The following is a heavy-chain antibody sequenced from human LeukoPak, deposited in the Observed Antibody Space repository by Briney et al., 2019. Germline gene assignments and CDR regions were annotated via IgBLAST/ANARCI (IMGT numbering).Heavy chain of an antibody. CDR2: IFTTGGA. V-gene: IGHV4-4*07. CDR1: GGSIGTYY. J-gene: IGHJ4*02. CDR3: VRDGPSWGLL. D-gene: IGHD7-27*01. Sequence: SETLSLTCTVSGGSIGTYYWSWIRQPAGKGLDWIGRIFTTGGANYNPSLKSRVTMSLDTSKNLFSLKLNSVAAADTAEYYCVRDGPSWGLLWGQGALVTVSS.